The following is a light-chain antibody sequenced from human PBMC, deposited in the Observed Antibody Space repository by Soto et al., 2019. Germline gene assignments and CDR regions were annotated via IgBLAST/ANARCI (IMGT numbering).Light chain of an antibody. CDR2: AAS. CDR3: QQSNDLPLT. J-gene: IGKJ4*01. CDR1: QGIRTW. V-gene: IGKV1-12*01. Sequence: DIQMTQSPSSVSASVGDRVTITCRASQGIRTWLYWYQQKPGKAPKLLIYAASSLQSGVPSRFSGSGSGTDFTLTISSLQPEDFATYFCQQSNDLPLTFGGGTKVEIK.